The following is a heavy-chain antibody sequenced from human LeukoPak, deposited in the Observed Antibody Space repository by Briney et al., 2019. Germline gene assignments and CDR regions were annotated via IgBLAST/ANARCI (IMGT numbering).Heavy chain of an antibody. CDR3: AREFNTNGNFDY. J-gene: IGHJ4*02. Sequence: GGSLRHSCATSGFTFNRFSFRWVRQAPGKGLEWVASIYVTGNYINYADSVKGRVTISRDNAKNSVYLQMNSLRAEDTAVYYCAREFNTNGNFDYWGQGALVTVSS. CDR1: GFTFNRFS. V-gene: IGHV3-21*06. CDR2: IYVTGNYI. D-gene: IGHD1-14*01.